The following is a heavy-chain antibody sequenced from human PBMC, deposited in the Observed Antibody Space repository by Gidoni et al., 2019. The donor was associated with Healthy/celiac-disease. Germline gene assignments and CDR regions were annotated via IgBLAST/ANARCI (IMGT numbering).Heavy chain of an antibody. D-gene: IGHD6-19*01. J-gene: IGHJ6*02. Sequence: QLQLQESGPGLVKPSVTLSLTCTVSGGSISRSPYTWGWIRQPPGKGLEWIGSVYYSGTAYYNPSLKSRVTISADTSKNQFSLKLSSVTAADTAVYYCARRKAGTDYYGMDVWGQGTTVIVSS. V-gene: IGHV4-39*01. CDR1: GGSISRSPYT. CDR2: VYYSGTA. CDR3: ARRKAGTDYYGMDV.